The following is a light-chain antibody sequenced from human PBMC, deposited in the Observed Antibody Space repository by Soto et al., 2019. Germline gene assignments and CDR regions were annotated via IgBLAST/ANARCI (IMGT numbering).Light chain of an antibody. CDR1: SSDVGGYNY. CDR2: DVS. Sequence: QSALTQPASVSGSPGQSLTISCTGTSSDVGGYNYVSWYQQHPGKAPRLMIYDVSTRPSGVSNRFSGSKSGNTASLTISGLQADDEADYYCSSYTPTRSYVFGTGTKVTV. V-gene: IGLV2-14*03. CDR3: SSYTPTRSYV. J-gene: IGLJ1*01.